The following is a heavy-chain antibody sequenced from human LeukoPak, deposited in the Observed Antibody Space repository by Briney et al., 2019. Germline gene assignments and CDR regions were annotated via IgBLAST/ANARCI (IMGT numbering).Heavy chain of an antibody. Sequence: PGGSLRLSCAASGFTFSHNGMHWVRQAPGKGLEWMAFIENDGNDKHLTDSVKGRFTISRDNSKNMLYLQMNSLRPEDTAVYYCAKELHSGASCYWGQGTLVTVPS. CDR2: IENDGNDK. D-gene: IGHD3-10*01. CDR1: GFTFSHNG. J-gene: IGHJ1*01. CDR3: AKELHSGASCY. V-gene: IGHV3-30*02.